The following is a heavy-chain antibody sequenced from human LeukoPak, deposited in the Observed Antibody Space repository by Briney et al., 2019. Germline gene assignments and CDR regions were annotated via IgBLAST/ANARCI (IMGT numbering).Heavy chain of an antibody. J-gene: IGHJ4*02. D-gene: IGHD5-18*01. Sequence: GRSVRLFCAFSGFTVSSNYMSCVRRAPGKGLEWVSVIYSGARTFYADSVKGRFSIYRDNSKHTLYLQMNSLRAEDTAVYYCASARGSNYGSLGDWGQGPLVPVSS. V-gene: IGHV3-53*01. CDR3: ASARGSNYGSLGD. CDR1: GFTVSSNY. CDR2: IYSGART.